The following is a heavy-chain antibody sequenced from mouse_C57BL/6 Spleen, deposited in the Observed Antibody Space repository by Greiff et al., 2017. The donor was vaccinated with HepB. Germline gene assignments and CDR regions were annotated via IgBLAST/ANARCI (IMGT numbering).Heavy chain of an antibody. Sequence: VQLQQPGAELVKPGASVKLSCKASGYTFTSYWMQWVKQRPGQGLEWIGEIDPSDSYTNYNQKFKGKATFTVDTSSSTAYMQLSSLTSEDSAVYYCARPIYDGYYLYYFDYWGQGTTLTVSS. D-gene: IGHD2-3*01. CDR1: GYTFTSYW. V-gene: IGHV1-50*01. CDR2: IDPSDSYT. CDR3: ARPIYDGYYLYYFDY. J-gene: IGHJ2*01.